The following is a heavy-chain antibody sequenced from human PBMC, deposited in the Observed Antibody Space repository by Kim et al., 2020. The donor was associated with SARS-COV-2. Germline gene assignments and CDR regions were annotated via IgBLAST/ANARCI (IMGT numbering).Heavy chain of an antibody. V-gene: IGHV3-30*18. Sequence: GGSLRLSCAASGFTFSSYGMHWVRQAPGKGLEWVAVISYDGSNKYYADSVKGRFTISRDNSKNTLYLQMNSLRAEDTAVYYCAKDVYFPNTAMPGGDYYYGMDVWGQGTTVTVSS. J-gene: IGHJ6*02. CDR2: ISYDGSNK. CDR3: AKDVYFPNTAMPGGDYYYGMDV. CDR1: GFTFSSYG. D-gene: IGHD5-18*01.